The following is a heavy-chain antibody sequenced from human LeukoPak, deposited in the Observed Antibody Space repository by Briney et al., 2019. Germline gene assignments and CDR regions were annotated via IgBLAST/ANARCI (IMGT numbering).Heavy chain of an antibody. V-gene: IGHV3-7*03. Sequence: GGSLRLSCAASGFTFSTYWMSWVRQAPGKGLEWVANIKQDGKGKYYVDSVKGRFTISRDNAKNSLYLQINSLRAEDTAVYYCARDRIVGATTGAFDIWGQGTMVTVSS. CDR3: ARDRIVGATTGAFDI. D-gene: IGHD1-26*01. CDR2: IKQDGKGK. CDR1: GFTFSTYW. J-gene: IGHJ3*02.